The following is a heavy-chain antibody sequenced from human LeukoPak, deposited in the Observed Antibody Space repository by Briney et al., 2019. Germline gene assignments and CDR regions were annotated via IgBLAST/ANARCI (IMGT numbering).Heavy chain of an antibody. CDR2: INPNSGGT. Sequence: ASVKASCKASGYTFTGYYMHWVRQAPGQGLEWMGWINPNSGGTNYAQKFQGRVTMTRDTSISTAYMELSRLRSDDTAVYYCARVRSSPSRAFDIWGQGTMVTVSS. CDR3: ARVRSSPSRAFDI. V-gene: IGHV1-2*02. D-gene: IGHD6-13*01. CDR1: GYTFTGYY. J-gene: IGHJ3*02.